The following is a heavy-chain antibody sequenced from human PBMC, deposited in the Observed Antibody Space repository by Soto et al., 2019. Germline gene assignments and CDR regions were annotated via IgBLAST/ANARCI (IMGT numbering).Heavy chain of an antibody. J-gene: IGHJ4*02. CDR1: GFTFSSYA. D-gene: IGHD2-2*01. Sequence: GGSLRLSCVASGFTFSSYAVSWVRQAPGKGLEWVSALSGSGGTTYYTDSVKGRFTISRDNSKNTLYLQMNSLRAEDTAVYFCAKGVVPAATSLDFDYWGQGTLVTVSS. CDR2: LSGSGGTT. CDR3: AKGVVPAATSLDFDY. V-gene: IGHV3-23*01.